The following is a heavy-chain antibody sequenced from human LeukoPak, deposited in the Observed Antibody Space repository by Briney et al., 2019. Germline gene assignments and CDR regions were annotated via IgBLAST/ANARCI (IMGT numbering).Heavy chain of an antibody. J-gene: IGHJ6*02. CDR2: ISSTSSYI. Sequence: GGSLRLSCAASGFSVTNNYITWVRQAPGKGLEWVSSISSTSSYIYYADSMKGRFTISRDNAKNSLYLQMNSLRAEDTAVYYCARALWSGPVYYGMDVWGQGTTVTVSS. CDR3: ARALWSGPVYYGMDV. D-gene: IGHD3-10*01. V-gene: IGHV3-21*01. CDR1: GFSVTNNY.